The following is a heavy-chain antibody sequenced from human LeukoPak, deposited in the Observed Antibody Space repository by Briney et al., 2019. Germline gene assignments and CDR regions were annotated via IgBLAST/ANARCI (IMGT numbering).Heavy chain of an antibody. Sequence: SVKVSCKASGGTFSSYAISWVRQAPGQGLEWMGRIIPIFGTANYAQKFQGRVTITTDESTSTAYMELSSLRSEDTAMYYCAVGALSYGLEGQSDWGQGTLVTVSS. CDR2: IIPIFGTA. V-gene: IGHV1-69*05. CDR3: AVGALSYGLEGQSD. D-gene: IGHD5-18*01. J-gene: IGHJ4*02. CDR1: GGTFSSYA.